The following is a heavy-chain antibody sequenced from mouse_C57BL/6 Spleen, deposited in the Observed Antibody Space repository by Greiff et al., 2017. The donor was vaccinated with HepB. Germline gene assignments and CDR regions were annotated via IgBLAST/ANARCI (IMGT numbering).Heavy chain of an antibody. CDR2: ISDGGSYT. CDR1: GFTFSSYA. J-gene: IGHJ1*03. CDR3: ARDIYYYGSDHFDV. D-gene: IGHD1-1*01. Sequence: EVKVEESGGGLVKPGGSLKLSCAASGFTFSSYAMSWVRQTPEKRLEWVATISDGGSYTYYPDNVKGRFTISRDNAKNNLYLQMSHLKSEDTAMYYCARDIYYYGSDHFDVWGTGTTVTVSS. V-gene: IGHV5-4*01.